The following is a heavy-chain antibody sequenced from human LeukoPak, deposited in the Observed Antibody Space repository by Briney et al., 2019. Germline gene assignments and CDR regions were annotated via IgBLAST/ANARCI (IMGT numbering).Heavy chain of an antibody. D-gene: IGHD6-19*01. CDR2: IYYGGST. V-gene: IGHV4-39*02. Sequence: SETLSLTCTASGGSISSSSYYWGWTRHPAGKGLEWIGSIYYGGSTYYNPPLKSRATISVDTSTNHFSLKLSSVTAADTAVYYCARLSKSAVPCDYWGQGTLVTVSS. J-gene: IGHJ4*02. CDR3: ARLSKSAVPCDY. CDR1: GGSISSSSYY.